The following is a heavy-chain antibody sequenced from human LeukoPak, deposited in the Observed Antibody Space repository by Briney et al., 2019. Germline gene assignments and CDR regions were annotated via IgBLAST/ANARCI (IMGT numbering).Heavy chain of an antibody. D-gene: IGHD3-10*01. J-gene: IGHJ4*02. CDR2: IYYSGST. CDR1: GGSVSSGSYY. CDR3: ARQFGSVFGS. V-gene: IGHV4-61*01. Sequence: SETLSLTCTVSGGSVSSGSYYWSWIRQPPGKGLEWIGYIYYSGSTNYNPSLKSRVTISVDTSKNQFSLQLNSVTPEDTAVYYCARQFGSVFGSWGQGTLVTVSS.